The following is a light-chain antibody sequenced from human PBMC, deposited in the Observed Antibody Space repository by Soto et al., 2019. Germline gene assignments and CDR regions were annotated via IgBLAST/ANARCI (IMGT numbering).Light chain of an antibody. CDR1: QSVSSSY. J-gene: IGKJ1*01. V-gene: IGKV3-20*01. CDR3: QQYHNWPA. CDR2: GGS. Sequence: IVLTQSPGTLSLSPGERATLSCRASQSVSSSYLAWYQQKPGQSPRLVIYGGSTRAIGIPARFSGSGSGTDFTLTISRLEPEDFAIYYCQQYHNWPAFGQGTKVEIK.